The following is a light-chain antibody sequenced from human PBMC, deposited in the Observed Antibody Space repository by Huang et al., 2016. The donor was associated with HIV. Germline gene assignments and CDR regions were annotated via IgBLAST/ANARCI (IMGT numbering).Light chain of an antibody. Sequence: IQLNQSPSSLSASVGERVAIARRASQDIGNSLAWYQQRPGKAPKPLVYAASTLQGGGSSRFSGSVSGTYFTLTISDLQPEDFATYYCQQLKDYPVTFGQGTRLDIE. CDR3: QQLKDYPVT. J-gene: IGKJ5*01. CDR1: QDIGNS. CDR2: AAS. V-gene: IGKV1-9*01.